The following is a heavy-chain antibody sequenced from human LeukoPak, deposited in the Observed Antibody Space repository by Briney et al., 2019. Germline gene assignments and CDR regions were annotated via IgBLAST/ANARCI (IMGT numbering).Heavy chain of an antibody. CDR2: ISTNGGST. D-gene: IGHD3-22*01. Sequence: GGSLRLSCEASGFTFSSYAMSWVRQAPGKDLEWVSGISTNGGSTSYADSVKGRLTISRDNPRNMLYMEMNSLRAEDTAVYYCSGMHRYYDGSGYWVQWGQGTLVTVSS. J-gene: IGHJ4*02. CDR3: SGMHRYYDGSGYWVQ. V-gene: IGHV3-23*01. CDR1: GFTFSSYA.